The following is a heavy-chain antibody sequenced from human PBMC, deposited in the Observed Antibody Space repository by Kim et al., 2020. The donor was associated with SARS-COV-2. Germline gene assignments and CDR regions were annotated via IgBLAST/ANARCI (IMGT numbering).Heavy chain of an antibody. D-gene: IGHD1-1*01. V-gene: IGHV2-70*01. CDR2: IDWDDDK. J-gene: IGHJ6*02. CDR1: GFSLSTSGMC. CDR3: ARIPAGTTGTTFYYYGMDV. Sequence: SGPTLVNPTQTLTLTCPFSGFSLSTSGMCVSWIRQPPGKAMEWLALIDWDDDKYYSTSLKTRLTISKDTSKNQVVLTMTNMDPVDTATYYCARIPAGTTGTTFYYYGMDVWGHGTPVTVSS.